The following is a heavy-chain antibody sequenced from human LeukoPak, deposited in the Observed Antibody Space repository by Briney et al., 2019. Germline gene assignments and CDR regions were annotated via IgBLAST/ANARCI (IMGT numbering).Heavy chain of an antibody. CDR3: ARDDNYYDSSGNNWFDP. Sequence: GGSLRLSCAASGFTFSSYSMNWVRQAPGKGLEWVSSISSSSSYIYYADSVKGRFTISRDNAKNSLYLQMNSLRAEDTAVYYCARDDNYYDSSGNNWFDPCGQGTLVTVSS. V-gene: IGHV3-21*01. D-gene: IGHD3-22*01. CDR2: ISSSSSYI. CDR1: GFTFSSYS. J-gene: IGHJ5*02.